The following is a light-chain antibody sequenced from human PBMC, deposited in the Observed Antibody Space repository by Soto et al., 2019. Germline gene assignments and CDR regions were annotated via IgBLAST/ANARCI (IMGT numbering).Light chain of an antibody. Sequence: EIEMTQSPATLSLAPGERVTLSCRASESVSTNLAWYQQKAGQAPRLLIYAASTRATGIPARFSGSGSGTDFTLTITRLEPEDFAMYYCQRYDSLRTFGQGTKVDIK. CDR3: QRYDSLRT. J-gene: IGKJ1*01. CDR2: AAS. CDR1: ESVSTN. V-gene: IGKV3-15*01.